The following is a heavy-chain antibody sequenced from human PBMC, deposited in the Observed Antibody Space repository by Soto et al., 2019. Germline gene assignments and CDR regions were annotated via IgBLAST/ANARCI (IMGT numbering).Heavy chain of an antibody. V-gene: IGHV3-23*01. CDR1: GFTFSSYA. D-gene: IGHD2-15*01. CDR3: AKSNTVVAAFGYFDY. J-gene: IGHJ4*02. Sequence: GGSLRLSCASSGFTFSSYAMSWVRQAPGKGLEWVSAISGSGGSTYYADSVKGRFTISRDNSKNTLYLQMNSLRAEDTAVYYCAKSNTVVAAFGYFDYWGQGTLVTVSS. CDR2: ISGSGGST.